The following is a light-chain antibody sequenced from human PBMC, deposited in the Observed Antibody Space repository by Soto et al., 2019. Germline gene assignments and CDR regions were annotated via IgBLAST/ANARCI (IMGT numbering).Light chain of an antibody. V-gene: IGKV1-8*01. Sequence: AIRMTQSPSSFSASTGDRVTITCRASQSISSYLAWYQQKPGKAPNLLIYGASTLQSGVPSRFNGSGSGTDFTLTITRLQSEDFAVYYCQQYFHYPRTFGQGTKVEI. CDR2: GAS. CDR1: QSISSY. J-gene: IGKJ1*01. CDR3: QQYFHYPRT.